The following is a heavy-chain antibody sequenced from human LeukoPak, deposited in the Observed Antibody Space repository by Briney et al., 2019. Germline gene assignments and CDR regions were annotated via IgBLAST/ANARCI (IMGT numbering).Heavy chain of an antibody. CDR1: GYTLTSYG. V-gene: IGHV1-2*02. CDR3: VRMATIVEDYDY. J-gene: IGHJ4*02. CDR2: INPNSGGT. D-gene: IGHD5-24*01. Sequence: ASVKVSCKASGYTLTSYGISWVRQAPGQGLEWMGWINPNSGGTNYAQKFQGRVTMTRDTSISTAYMELSRLRSDDTAVYYCVRMATIVEDYDYWGQGTLVTVSS.